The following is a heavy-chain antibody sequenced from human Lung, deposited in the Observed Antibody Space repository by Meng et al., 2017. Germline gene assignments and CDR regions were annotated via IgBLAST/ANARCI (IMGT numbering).Heavy chain of an antibody. J-gene: IGHJ4*02. CDR1: GESFSDYY. V-gene: IGHV4-34*01. Sequence: LLEPLGVGLLNPSETLSRSFVVSGESFSDYYWSLIRQPPGKWLEWIGEITHSGSTNYNPSLESRDTISVDTSQNNLSLKLSSVTAADSAVYYCARGPTTMAHDFDYWGQGTLVTVSS. D-gene: IGHD4-11*01. CDR2: ITHSGST. CDR3: ARGPTTMAHDFDY.